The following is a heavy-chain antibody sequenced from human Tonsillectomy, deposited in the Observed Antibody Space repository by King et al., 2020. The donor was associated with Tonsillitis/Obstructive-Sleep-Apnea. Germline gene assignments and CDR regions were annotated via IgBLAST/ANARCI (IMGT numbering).Heavy chain of an antibody. D-gene: IGHD3-3*01. CDR1: GGSISSSNW. V-gene: IGHV4-4*02. J-gene: IGHJ6*03. Sequence: QLQESGPGLVKPSGTLSLTCAVSGGSISSSNWWSWVRQPPGKGLEWIGEIYLSGSTNYNPSLKSRVTISVDKSKNQFSLKLSSVTAADTAVYYCARVRLRFLTQRGYMDVWGKGTTVTVSS. CDR3: ARVRLRFLTQRGYMDV. CDR2: IYLSGST.